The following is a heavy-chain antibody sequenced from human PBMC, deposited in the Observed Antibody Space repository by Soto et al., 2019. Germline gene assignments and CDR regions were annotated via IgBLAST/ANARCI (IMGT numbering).Heavy chain of an antibody. Sequence: ASVKVSCKASGYTFTSYGISWVRQAPGQGLEWMGWISAYNGNTNYAQKLQGRVTMTTDTSTGTAYMELRSLRSDDTAVYYCARAPVITMIVVVSGMDVWGQGTTVTVSS. CDR1: GYTFTSYG. J-gene: IGHJ6*02. V-gene: IGHV1-18*01. D-gene: IGHD3-22*01. CDR3: ARAPVITMIVVVSGMDV. CDR2: ISAYNGNT.